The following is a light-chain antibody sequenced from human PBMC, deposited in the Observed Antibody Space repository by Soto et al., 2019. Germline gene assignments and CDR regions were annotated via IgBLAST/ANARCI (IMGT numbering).Light chain of an antibody. CDR2: AAS. CDR3: QQSHTTPLFT. J-gene: IGKJ3*01. V-gene: IGKV1-39*01. CDR1: QSISNH. Sequence: DIQMTQSPSSLSASVGDRVTITCRASQSISNHLNWYQRKPGQAPKLLIYAASSLQSGVPSRFIGSGAGTEFTLTISSLQPEDFATYYCQQSHTTPLFTFGPGTKVDLK.